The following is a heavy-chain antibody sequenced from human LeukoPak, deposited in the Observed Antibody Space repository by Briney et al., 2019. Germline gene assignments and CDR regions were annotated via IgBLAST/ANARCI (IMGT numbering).Heavy chain of an antibody. Sequence: PSETLSLTCTVSGVSVSSGTYYWTWIRQPPGKGLDWIGNIYTSGSTNYSPSLKSRLTISLDTSKNQFSLKLSSVTAADTAVYYCARMAYYYDSDGYSQLDYWGQGTLVTVSS. CDR3: ARMAYYYDSDGYSQLDY. D-gene: IGHD3-22*01. CDR2: IYTSGST. V-gene: IGHV4-61*01. J-gene: IGHJ4*02. CDR1: GVSVSSGTYY.